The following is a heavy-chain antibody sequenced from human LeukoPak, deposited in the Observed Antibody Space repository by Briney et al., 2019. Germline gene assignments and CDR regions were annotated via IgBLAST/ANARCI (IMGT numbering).Heavy chain of an antibody. Sequence: ASVTVSCKASGYTFTTYDINWVRQATGQGLEWMGWMNPNSGYTGYAQKFQGRVTITRDTSISTAYMELSSLRSEDTAVYYCARVAGSIDYWGQGTLVTVSS. V-gene: IGHV1-8*03. D-gene: IGHD6-19*01. CDR3: ARVAGSIDY. J-gene: IGHJ4*02. CDR2: MNPNSGYT. CDR1: GYTFTTYD.